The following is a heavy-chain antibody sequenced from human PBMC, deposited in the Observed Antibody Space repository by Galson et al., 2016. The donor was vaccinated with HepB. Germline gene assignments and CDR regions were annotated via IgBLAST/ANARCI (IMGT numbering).Heavy chain of an antibody. Sequence: SVKVSCKASGYTFSAYYMHWVRQAPGQGLEWLGSINPNSASTNYAQKFQGRVTMTRDTSLTTFYMELNRLKYDDTAVYYCARGLSTLTTFWGQGTLVTVSS. CDR2: INPNSAST. CDR1: GYTFSAYY. V-gene: IGHV1-2*02. J-gene: IGHJ4*02. CDR3: ARGLSTLTTF. D-gene: IGHD1-14*01.